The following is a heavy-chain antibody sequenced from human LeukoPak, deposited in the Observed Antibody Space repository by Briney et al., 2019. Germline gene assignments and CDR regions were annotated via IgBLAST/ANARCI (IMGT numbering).Heavy chain of an antibody. CDR1: GFTFSSYA. V-gene: IGHV3-30-3*01. D-gene: IGHD6-13*01. CDR2: ISYDGSNK. CDR3: ARDKVAAAGIGFDP. J-gene: IGHJ5*02. Sequence: GGSLRLSCAASGFTFSSYAMHWVRQAPGKGLEWVAVISYDGSNKYYADSVKGRFTISGDNSKNTLYLQMNSLRAEDTAVYYCARDKVAAAGIGFDPWGQGTLVTVSS.